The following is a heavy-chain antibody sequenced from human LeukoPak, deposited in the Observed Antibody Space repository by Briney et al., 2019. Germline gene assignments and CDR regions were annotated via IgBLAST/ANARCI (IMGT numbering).Heavy chain of an antibody. J-gene: IGHJ6*02. V-gene: IGHV3-53*01. CDR2: IYSGGST. CDR1: GFTVSSNY. D-gene: IGHD3-3*01. Sequence: GGSLRLSCAASGFTVSSNYMSWVRQAPGKGLEWVSVIYSGGSTYYADSVKGRFTISRDNSKNTLYLQVNSLRAEDTAVYYCASRVRFLEWSMDVWGQGTTVTVSS. CDR3: ASRVRFLEWSMDV.